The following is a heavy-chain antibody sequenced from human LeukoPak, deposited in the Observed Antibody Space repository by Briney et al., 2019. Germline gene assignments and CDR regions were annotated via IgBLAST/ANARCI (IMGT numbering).Heavy chain of an antibody. CDR1: GGTFSSYA. CDR2: IIPIFGTA. D-gene: IGHD3-9*01. CDR3: ARVQPYYDILTGPFDI. V-gene: IGHV1-69*13. J-gene: IGHJ3*02. Sequence: ASVKVSCKASGGTFSSYAISWVRQAPGQGLEWMGGIIPIFGTANYAQKFQGRVTITADESTSTAYMELSSLRSEDTAVYYCARVQPYYDILTGPFDIWGQGTMVTVSS.